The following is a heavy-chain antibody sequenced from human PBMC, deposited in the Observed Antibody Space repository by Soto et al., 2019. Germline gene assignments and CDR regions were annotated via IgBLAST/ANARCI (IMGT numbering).Heavy chain of an antibody. Sequence: ASVKVSCKASGYTFTSYDINWVRQATGQGLEWMGWMNPNSGNTGYAQKFQGRVTMTRNTSISTAYMELNSLRDEDTAVYYCTRQNIEHSSGWYPWGQGTLVTVSS. CDR2: MNPNSGNT. J-gene: IGHJ5*02. D-gene: IGHD6-13*01. CDR3: TRQNIEHSSGWYP. CDR1: GYTFTSYD. V-gene: IGHV1-8*01.